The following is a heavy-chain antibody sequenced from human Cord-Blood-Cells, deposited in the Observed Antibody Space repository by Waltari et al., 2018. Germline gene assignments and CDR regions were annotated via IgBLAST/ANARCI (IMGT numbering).Heavy chain of an antibody. CDR3: ARGCIVGATPLDAFDI. CDR2: INPNSGGT. Sequence: QVQLVQSGAEVKKPGASVKVSCQASGYTFTGYYMHWVRQAPGQGLEWMGWINPNSGGTNYAQKFQGWVTMTRDTSISTAYMELSRLRSDDTAVYYCARGCIVGATPLDAFDIWGQGTMVTVSS. J-gene: IGHJ3*02. V-gene: IGHV1-2*04. CDR1: GYTFTGYY. D-gene: IGHD1-26*01.